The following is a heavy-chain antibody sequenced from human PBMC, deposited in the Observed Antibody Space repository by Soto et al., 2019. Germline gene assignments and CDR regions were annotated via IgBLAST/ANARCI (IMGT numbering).Heavy chain of an antibody. CDR1: GFTFSSYA. D-gene: IGHD6-13*01. V-gene: IGHV3-30-3*01. Sequence: QVQLVESGGGVVQPGRSLRLSCAASGFTFSSYAMHWVRQAPGKGLERVAVISYDGSNKYYADSVKGRFTISRDNSNNTLYLQMNSLRAEDTAVYYCARADPYSSSWSMTFDPWGQGTLVTVSS. J-gene: IGHJ5*02. CDR3: ARADPYSSSWSMTFDP. CDR2: ISYDGSNK.